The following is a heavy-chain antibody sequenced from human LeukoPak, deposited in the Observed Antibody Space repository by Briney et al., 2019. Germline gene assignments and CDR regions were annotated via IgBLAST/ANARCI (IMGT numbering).Heavy chain of an antibody. J-gene: IGHJ5*02. CDR2: ISSSGSTI. V-gene: IGHV3-48*04. CDR3: ARDFGPYYYDSSVFDP. D-gene: IGHD3-22*01. Sequence: GGSLRLSCAASGFTFSSYGMHWVRQAPGKGLEWVSYISSSGSTIYYADSVKGRFTISRDNAKNSLYLQMNSLRAEDTAVYYCARDFGPYYYDSSVFDPWGQGTLVTVSS. CDR1: GFTFSSYG.